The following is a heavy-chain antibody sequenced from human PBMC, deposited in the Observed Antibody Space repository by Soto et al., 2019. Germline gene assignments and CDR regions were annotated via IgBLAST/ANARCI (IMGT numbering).Heavy chain of an antibody. CDR2: MSSDGRNE. J-gene: IGHJ4*02. CDR3: VKVGHIAVVTAGFDY. V-gene: IGHV3-30*18. CDR1: GFTFSKYG. Sequence: QVQLVESGGGLVQPGRSLRLSCEGSGFTFSKYGMHWVRQAPGKGLEWVAVMSSDGRNEYYADSVKGRFTISRDNSNSTLYLQMSSLRPEDTALYYCVKVGHIAVVTAGFDYWGQGTLVTVSS. D-gene: IGHD2-21*02.